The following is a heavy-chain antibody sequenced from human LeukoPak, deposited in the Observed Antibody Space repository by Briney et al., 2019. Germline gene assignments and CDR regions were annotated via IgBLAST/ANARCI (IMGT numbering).Heavy chain of an antibody. CDR3: ARGLSSTPDWELDY. Sequence: ASVKVSCKATGYIFTVYHIHWVRQPPGQEPEWMGRITPDSGDTNYALQFQGRVTMTRDTSINTTNMDLSRLTSDDTAVYCCARGLSSTPDWELDYWGQGTLVTVSS. J-gene: IGHJ4*02. CDR2: ITPDSGDT. CDR1: GYIFTVYH. D-gene: IGHD1-26*01. V-gene: IGHV1-2*06.